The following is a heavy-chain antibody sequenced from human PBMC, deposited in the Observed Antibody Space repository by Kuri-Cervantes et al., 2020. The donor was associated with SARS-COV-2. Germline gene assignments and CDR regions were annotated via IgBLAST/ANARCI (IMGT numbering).Heavy chain of an antibody. J-gene: IGHJ6*02. D-gene: IGHD5-24*01. CDR1: GFTVSSNY. V-gene: IGHV3-53*01. CDR2: IYSGGST. CDR3: ARGLRDGYNINDYYYYYGMDV. Sequence: GESLKISCAASGFTVSSNYMSWVRQAPGKGLERVSVIYSGGSTYYADSVKGRFTISRDNSKNTLYLQMNSLRAEDTAVYYCARGLRDGYNINDYYYYYGMDVWGQGTTVTVSS.